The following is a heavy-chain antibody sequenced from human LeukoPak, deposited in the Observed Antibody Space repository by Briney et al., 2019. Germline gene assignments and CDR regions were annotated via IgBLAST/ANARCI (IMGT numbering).Heavy chain of an antibody. J-gene: IGHJ3*02. Sequence: PGGSLRLSCAASGFTFSSYWMHWVRQAPGKGLVWVSHINSDGSWYADSAKGRFTISRDNAKNTLYLQMNSLRAEDTAVYYCARGGLPYSFDIWGQGSMVTVSS. D-gene: IGHD1-26*01. CDR2: INSDGS. CDR1: GFTFSSYW. V-gene: IGHV3-74*03. CDR3: ARGGLPYSFDI.